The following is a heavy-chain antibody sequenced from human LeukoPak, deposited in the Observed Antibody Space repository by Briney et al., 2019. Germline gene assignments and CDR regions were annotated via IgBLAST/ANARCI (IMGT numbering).Heavy chain of an antibody. J-gene: IGHJ5*02. D-gene: IGHD3-10*01. CDR2: ISSSSSCI. CDR1: GFTFSSYS. Sequence: GGSLRLSCAASGFTFSSYSMNWVRQAPGKGLEWVSSISSSSSCIYYADSVKGRFTISRDSAKNSLYLQMNSLRAEDTAVYYCARETLITMVRGAPLGPWGQGTLVTVSS. CDR3: ARETLITMVRGAPLGP. V-gene: IGHV3-21*01.